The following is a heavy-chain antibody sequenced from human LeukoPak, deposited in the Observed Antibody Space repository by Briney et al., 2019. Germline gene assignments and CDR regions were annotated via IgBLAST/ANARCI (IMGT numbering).Heavy chain of an antibody. J-gene: IGHJ3*02. Sequence: GGSLRLSCAASGFTFSSYWMSWVRQAPGKGLEWVANIKQDGSEKYYVDSVKGRFTISRDNAKNSLYLQMNSLRAEDTAVYYCARDQLYHYYDSSGYHGAFDIWGQGTMVTVSS. V-gene: IGHV3-7*01. CDR3: ARDQLYHYYDSSGYHGAFDI. D-gene: IGHD3-22*01. CDR1: GFTFSSYW. CDR2: IKQDGSEK.